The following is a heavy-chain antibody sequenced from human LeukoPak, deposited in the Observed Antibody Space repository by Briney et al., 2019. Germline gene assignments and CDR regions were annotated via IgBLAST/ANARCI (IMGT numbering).Heavy chain of an antibody. D-gene: IGHD1-14*01. CDR2: ISSSCTTR. CDR1: GFIFSGSE. Sequence: GGSLRLSCAASGFIFSGSEMNWVRQAPGKGLEWVSGISSSCTTRYYADSVKGRFTISRDNANHSLYLQMSSLRAEDTAVYYCTGGGFDYWGQGTRVTVHS. CDR3: TGGGFDY. V-gene: IGHV3-48*03. J-gene: IGHJ4*02.